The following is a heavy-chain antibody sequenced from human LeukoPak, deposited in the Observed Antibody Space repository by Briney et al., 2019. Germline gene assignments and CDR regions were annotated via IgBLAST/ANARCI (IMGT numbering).Heavy chain of an antibody. CDR1: GFTFSTYN. D-gene: IGHD3-9*01. Sequence: GGSLRLSCAASGFTFSTYNMNWVRQAPGKGLEWVSSITSGGTYTYYADSVKGLFTTSRDNAKNPLSLQLSSLRAEDTAVYYCARGHYDILTASYKWTPDYWGQGILVTVSS. J-gene: IGHJ4*02. V-gene: IGHV3-21*06. CDR2: ITSGGTYT. CDR3: ARGHYDILTASYKWTPDY.